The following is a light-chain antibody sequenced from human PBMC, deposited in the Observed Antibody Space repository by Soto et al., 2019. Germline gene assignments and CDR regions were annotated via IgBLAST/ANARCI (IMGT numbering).Light chain of an antibody. J-gene: IGLJ3*02. CDR3: AAWDDSLKAML. Sequence: QSVLTQPPSASGTPGQTGTISCSGSGSNIGENAVNWYQHLPGTAPQLLIYSNALRPSGVPHRFSGSKSGTAGSLAISGLQSEDEAHYYCAAWDDSLKAMLFGGGTQLTVL. V-gene: IGLV1-44*01. CDR2: SNA. CDR1: GSNIGENA.